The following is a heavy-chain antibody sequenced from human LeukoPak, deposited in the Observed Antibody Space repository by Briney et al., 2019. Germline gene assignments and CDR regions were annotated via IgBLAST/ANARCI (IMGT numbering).Heavy chain of an antibody. Sequence: QPGGSLRLSCAASGVTFSNIWMCWVRQAPGKGLDWVALINPDGSITTYADSVKGRFTISRDNAKNTVYLQMNSLRGEDTAMYFCARGGDDYWGQGTLVIVSS. D-gene: IGHD2-21*01. V-gene: IGHV3-74*01. J-gene: IGHJ4*02. CDR3: ARGGDDY. CDR1: GVTFSNIW. CDR2: INPDGSIT.